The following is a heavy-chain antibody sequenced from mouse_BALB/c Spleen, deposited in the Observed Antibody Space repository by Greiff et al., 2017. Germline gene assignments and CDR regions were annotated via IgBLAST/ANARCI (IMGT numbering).Heavy chain of an antibody. CDR3: ARWGLGGTRGYYFDY. J-gene: IGHJ2*01. V-gene: IGHV1S29*02. CDR2: IYPYNGGT. D-gene: IGHD3-1*01. CDR1: GYTFTDYN. Sequence: VQLKQSGPELVKPGASVKISCKASGYTFTDYNMHWVKQSHGKSLEWIGYIYPYNGGTGYNQKFKSKATLTVDNSSSTAYMELRSLTSEDSAVYYCARWGLGGTRGYYFDYWGQGTTLTVSS.